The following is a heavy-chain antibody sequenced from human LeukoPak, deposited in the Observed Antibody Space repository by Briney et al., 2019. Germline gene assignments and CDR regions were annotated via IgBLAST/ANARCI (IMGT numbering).Heavy chain of an antibody. CDR1: GYTLTELS. J-gene: IGHJ5*02. CDR2: FDPEDGET. D-gene: IGHD2-21*02. CDR3: AREGTDSYWNWFDP. V-gene: IGHV1-24*01. Sequence: ASVKVSCKVSGYTLTELSMHWVRQAPGKGLEWMAGFDPEDGETIYAQKFQGRVTITTDESTSTAYMELSSLRSEDTAVYYCAREGTDSYWNWFDPWGQGTLVTVSS.